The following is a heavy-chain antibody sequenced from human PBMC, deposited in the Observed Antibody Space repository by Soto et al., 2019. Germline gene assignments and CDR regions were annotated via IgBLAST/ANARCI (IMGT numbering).Heavy chain of an antibody. Sequence: QVQLVQSGAEVKKPGASVKVSCKASGYTFTSYDINWVRQATGQGLEWMGWMNPNSGNTGYAQKFQGRVTITRKTSISTAYMELSSLRSDDTAVYYCARADFWSGHTYYYYYMDVWGKGNTVTVSS. V-gene: IGHV1-8*01. J-gene: IGHJ6*03. CDR2: MNPNSGNT. CDR3: ARADFWSGHTYYYYYMDV. CDR1: GYTFTSYD. D-gene: IGHD3-3*01.